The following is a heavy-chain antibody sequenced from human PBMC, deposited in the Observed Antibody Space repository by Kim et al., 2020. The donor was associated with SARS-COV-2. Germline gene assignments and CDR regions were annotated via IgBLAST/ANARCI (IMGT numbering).Heavy chain of an antibody. CDR1: GFTFSSYG. Sequence: GGSLRLSCAASGFTFSSYGMHWVRQAPGKGLEWVAVISYGGSNKYYADSVKGRFTISRDNSKNTLYLQMNSLRAEDTAVYYCARDQVTMVRGAHHGMDVWGQGTTVTVSS. J-gene: IGHJ6*02. CDR3: ARDQVTMVRGAHHGMDV. V-gene: IGHV3-33*05. CDR2: ISYGGSNK. D-gene: IGHD3-10*01.